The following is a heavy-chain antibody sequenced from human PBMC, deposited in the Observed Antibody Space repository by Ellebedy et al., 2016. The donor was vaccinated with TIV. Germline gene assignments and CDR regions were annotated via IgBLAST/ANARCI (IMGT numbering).Heavy chain of an antibody. CDR2: IKQDGSEK. CDR1: GFTFSNYW. CDR3: ARDQWLGRAYYFDY. V-gene: IGHV3-7*01. Sequence: GGSLRLSCAASGFTFSNYWMNWVRQAPGKGLEWVANIKQDGSEKYYVDSVEGRFAISRDNAKNSMYLQMNSLRDEDTAVYYCARDQWLGRAYYFDYWGQGTLLTVSP. J-gene: IGHJ4*02. D-gene: IGHD6-19*01.